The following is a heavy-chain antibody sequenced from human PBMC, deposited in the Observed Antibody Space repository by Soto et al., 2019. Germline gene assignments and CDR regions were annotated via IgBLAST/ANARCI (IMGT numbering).Heavy chain of an antibody. Sequence: SETLSLTCTVSGGSISSSSYYWGWIRQPPGKGLEWIGSIYYSGSTYYNPSLKSRVTISVDTSKNQFSLKLSSVTAADTAVYYCARQIGYGYYYYGMDVWGQGTTVT. J-gene: IGHJ6*02. D-gene: IGHD6-13*01. CDR2: IYYSGST. CDR1: GGSISSSSYY. V-gene: IGHV4-39*01. CDR3: ARQIGYGYYYYGMDV.